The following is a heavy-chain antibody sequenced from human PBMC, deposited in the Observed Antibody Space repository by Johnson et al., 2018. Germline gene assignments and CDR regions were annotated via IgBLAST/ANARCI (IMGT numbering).Heavy chain of an antibody. CDR2: IYYSGST. D-gene: IGHD1-26*01. CDR3: AREWKWGLPGEKAFDI. V-gene: IGHV4-59*01. Sequence: QVQLQESGPGLVKPSETLSLTCTVSGGSISSYYWSWIRQPPGKGLEWIGYIYYSGSTNYNPSLKSRVTISVDTSKNQFSLKLSSVTAADTAVYYCAREWKWGLPGEKAFDIWGQGTMVTVSS. CDR1: GGSISSYY. J-gene: IGHJ3*02.